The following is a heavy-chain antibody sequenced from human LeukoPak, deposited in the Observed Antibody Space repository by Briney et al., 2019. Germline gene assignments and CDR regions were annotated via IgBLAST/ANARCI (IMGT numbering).Heavy chain of an antibody. Sequence: SGTLSLTCAVYGGSFSGYYWSWIRQPPGKGLEWIGEINHSGSTNYNPSLKSRVTISVDTSKNQFSLKLSSVTAADTAVYYCARGPFPASYAFDIWGQGTMVTVSS. V-gene: IGHV4-34*01. J-gene: IGHJ3*02. CDR1: GGSFSGYY. CDR2: INHSGST. CDR3: ARGPFPASYAFDI.